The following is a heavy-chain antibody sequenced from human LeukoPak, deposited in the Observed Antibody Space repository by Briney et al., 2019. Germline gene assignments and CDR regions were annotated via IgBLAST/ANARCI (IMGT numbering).Heavy chain of an antibody. J-gene: IGHJ4*02. CDR1: GYTFTSHY. CDR3: ARGLVVATSELDY. CDR2: IDPGGGTT. D-gene: IGHD1-26*01. V-gene: IGHV1-46*01. Sequence: ASVKVSCKASGYTFTSHYMHWVRQAPGHGLEWMGIIDPGGGTTSYAQKFQGRVTMTRDTSTSTVYMELSSLRSEDTAVYYCARGLVVATSELDYWGQGTLVTVSS.